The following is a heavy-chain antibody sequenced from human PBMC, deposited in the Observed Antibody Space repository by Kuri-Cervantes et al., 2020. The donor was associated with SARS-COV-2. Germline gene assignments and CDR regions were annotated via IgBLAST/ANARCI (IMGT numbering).Heavy chain of an antibody. D-gene: IGHD3-3*01. Sequence: SETLSLTCTVSGGSINSSSYYWGWIRQPPGKGLEWIGSIYYSGSTYYNPSLKSRVTISVDTSKNQFSLKLSSVTAADTAVYYCARQMMSSITIFGVVITRSWFDPWGQGTLVTVSS. CDR1: GGSINSSSYY. CDR2: IYYSGST. CDR3: ARQMMSSITIFGVVITRSWFDP. V-gene: IGHV4-39*01. J-gene: IGHJ5*02.